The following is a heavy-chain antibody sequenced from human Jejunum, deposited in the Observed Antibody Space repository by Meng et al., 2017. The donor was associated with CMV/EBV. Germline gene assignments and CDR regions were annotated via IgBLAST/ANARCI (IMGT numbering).Heavy chain of an antibody. CDR3: ARDRGGILTPDGPLGA. CDR2: IYITLST. V-gene: IGHV4-39*06. D-gene: IGHD2-15*01. Sequence: RLRPQEQLRRLVKPMVTLSGTFTVSCAASRRSNGCWDWSRQPPGKGLGWSWTIYITLSTSTNPSLTSRVTISVDTPTSHFSLKLSPVSAADTAASLCARDRGGILTPDGPLGAWGQGTLVTVSS. CDR1: CAASRRSNGC. J-gene: IGHJ5*02.